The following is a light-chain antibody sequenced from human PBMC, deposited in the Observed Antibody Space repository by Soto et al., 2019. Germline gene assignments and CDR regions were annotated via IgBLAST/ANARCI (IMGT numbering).Light chain of an antibody. V-gene: IGKV1-8*01. J-gene: IGKJ4*01. CDR1: QGISSY. Sequence: AIRMTQSPSSLSASTGDRVTITCRASQGISSYLAWYRQKPGKAPKLLIYAASTLQGGVPSRFSGSGSGTDFTLTISCLQSEDFATYYCQQYYSYPVTFGGGTRWIS. CDR2: AAS. CDR3: QQYYSYPVT.